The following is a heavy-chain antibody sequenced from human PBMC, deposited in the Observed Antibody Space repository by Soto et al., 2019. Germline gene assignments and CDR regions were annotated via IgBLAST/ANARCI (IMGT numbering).Heavy chain of an antibody. D-gene: IGHD6-19*01. CDR1: GYTFTNYY. V-gene: IGHV1-46*01. J-gene: IGHJ5*02. Sequence: QVQLVQSGAEVKEPGASVKVSCKASGYTFTNYYLHWVRQAPGQGLEWMGVINPSGGTTSYAQKFQGRVTMTRDTSTSTVYMDLSSLRSEDTAVYYCARKWGFGRGWYGNNNDNWFDPWGQGTLVTVSS. CDR3: ARKWGFGRGWYGNNNDNWFDP. CDR2: INPSGGTT.